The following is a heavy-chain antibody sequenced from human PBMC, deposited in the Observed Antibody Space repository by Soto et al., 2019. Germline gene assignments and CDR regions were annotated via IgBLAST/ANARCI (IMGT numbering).Heavy chain of an antibody. CDR3: VRGYYDGRGFSNTSDL. Sequence: PSETLSLTCTVSGASISSSYWSWIRQSPGKRLEWIGYIHYSGSTKYNPSLDSRVTISVDTSKNQFSLKLSSVTAADTAVYYCVRGYYDGRGFSNTSDLWGQGTMVTVSS. CDR1: GASISSSY. J-gene: IGHJ3*01. V-gene: IGHV4-59*01. D-gene: IGHD3-16*01. CDR2: IHYSGST.